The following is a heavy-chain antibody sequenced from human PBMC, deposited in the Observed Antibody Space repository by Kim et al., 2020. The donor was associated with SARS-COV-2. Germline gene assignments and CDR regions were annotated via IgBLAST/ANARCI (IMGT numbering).Heavy chain of an antibody. V-gene: IGHV3-30*18. Sequence: GGSLRLSCAASGFTFSSYGMHWVRQAPGKGLEWVAVISYDGSNKYYADSVKGRFTISRDNSKNTLYLQMNSLRAEDTAVYYCANAFLAQLDYYYYGMDVWGQGTTVTVSS. CDR2: ISYDGSNK. CDR3: ANAFLAQLDYYYYGMDV. D-gene: IGHD3-3*01. CDR1: GFTFSSYG. J-gene: IGHJ6*02.